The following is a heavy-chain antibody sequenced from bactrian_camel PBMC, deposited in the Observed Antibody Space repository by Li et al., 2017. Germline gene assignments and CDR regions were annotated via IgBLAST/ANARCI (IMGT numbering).Heavy chain of an antibody. Sequence: LVESGGGTVQPGGSLRLSCAASGSTFSDYDMNWVRQAPGKGLEWVSRVNNGGFTTDYADSVKGRFTISRDNAKNTLYLQMNSLRPEDTAMYYCAAYYNSDYRFRGCPAVSESEYHYWGQGTQVTVS. D-gene: IGHD2*01. CDR3: AAYYNSDYRFRGCPAVSESEYHY. V-gene: IGHV3S40*01. J-gene: IGHJ4*01. CDR1: GSTFSDYD. CDR2: VNNGGFTT.